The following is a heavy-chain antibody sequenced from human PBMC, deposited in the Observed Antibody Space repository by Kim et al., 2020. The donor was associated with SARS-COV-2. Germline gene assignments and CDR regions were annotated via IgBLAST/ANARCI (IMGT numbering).Heavy chain of an antibody. J-gene: IGHJ4*02. V-gene: IGHV3-9*01. CDR3: AKDPGGLHTASDS. Sequence: SAEAVKGRFTISRDNAKNSLYLQMNSLRAEDTALYYCAKDPGGLHTASDSWGQGTLVTVSS. D-gene: IGHD5-18*01.